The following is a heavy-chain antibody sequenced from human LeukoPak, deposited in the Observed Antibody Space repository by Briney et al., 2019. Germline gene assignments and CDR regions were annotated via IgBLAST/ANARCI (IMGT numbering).Heavy chain of an antibody. Sequence: PSATLSLTCAISGGSISSSNWWSWVRQPPGKGLEWIGEIYHSGSTHYSPSLKSRVTISVDKSKNQFSLKVTSVTAADTAVYYCARGHSNTYGQNPDYWGRGNLVTVSS. J-gene: IGHJ4*02. CDR1: GGSISSSNW. CDR2: IYHSGST. V-gene: IGHV4-4*02. CDR3: ARGHSNTYGQNPDY. D-gene: IGHD3-3*02.